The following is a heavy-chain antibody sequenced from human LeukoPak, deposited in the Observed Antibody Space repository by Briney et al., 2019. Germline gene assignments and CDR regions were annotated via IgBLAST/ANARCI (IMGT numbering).Heavy chain of an antibody. CDR1: GNTLTEFS. CDR2: SDPEDGET. Sequence: GASVKVSCKVSGNTLTEFSIHWVRQAPEKGLEWMGGSDPEDGETIYPQKFQGRVTLTEDTSTDTAYMELGSLSSEDTAVYYCATDLSYYYDSSGYYFAFDIWGQGTMVTVSS. V-gene: IGHV1-24*01. J-gene: IGHJ3*02. D-gene: IGHD3-22*01. CDR3: ATDLSYYYDSSGYYFAFDI.